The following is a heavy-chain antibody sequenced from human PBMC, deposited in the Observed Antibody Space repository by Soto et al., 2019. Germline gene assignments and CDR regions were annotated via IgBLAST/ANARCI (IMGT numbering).Heavy chain of an antibody. CDR3: ARTVRSVNPYLLN. J-gene: IGHJ4*02. CDR1: GGSISSGDYY. Sequence: QVQLQESGPGLVKPSQTLSLTCTVSGGSISSGDYYWSWIRQPPGKGLGWIGYTYYSGSTYYNPSLKSRVAISVDTSKNQFSLRLSSVTAADTAVYFCARTVRSVNPYLLNWGKGTLVTVSS. CDR2: TYYSGST. D-gene: IGHD2-15*01. V-gene: IGHV4-30-4*01.